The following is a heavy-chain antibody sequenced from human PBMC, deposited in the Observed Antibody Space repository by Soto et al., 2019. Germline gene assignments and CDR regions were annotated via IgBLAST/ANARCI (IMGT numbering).Heavy chain of an antibody. CDR3: ARGAYYDSSGYSHFDY. CDR2: IIPIFGTA. J-gene: IGHJ4*02. V-gene: IGHV1-69*13. Sequence: VKFSCKASGGTLSSYAIRWVRQTPGQGLEWMGGIIPIFGTADYAQKFQGRVTITADESTSTAYMELSSLRSEDTAVYYCARGAYYDSSGYSHFDYWGQGTLVTVSS. D-gene: IGHD3-22*01. CDR1: GGTLSSYA.